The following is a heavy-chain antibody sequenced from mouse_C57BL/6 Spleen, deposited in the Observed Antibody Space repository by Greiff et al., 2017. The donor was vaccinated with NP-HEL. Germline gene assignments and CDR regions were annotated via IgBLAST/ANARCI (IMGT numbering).Heavy chain of an antibody. Sequence: VQLQQSGPELVKPGASVKISCKASGYAFSSSWMNWVKQRPGKGLEWIGRIYPGDGDTNYNGKFKGKATLTADKSSSTAYMQLSSLTSEDSAVYFCARKIYYDYDEYFDVWGTGTTVTVSS. CDR2: IYPGDGDT. J-gene: IGHJ1*03. V-gene: IGHV1-82*01. CDR1: GYAFSSSW. CDR3: ARKIYYDYDEYFDV. D-gene: IGHD2-4*01.